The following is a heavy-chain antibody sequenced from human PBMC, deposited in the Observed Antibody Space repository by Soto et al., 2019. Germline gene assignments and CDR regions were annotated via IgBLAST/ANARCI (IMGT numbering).Heavy chain of an antibody. D-gene: IGHD2-2*01. CDR1: GGSISSGGYY. Sequence: QVQLQESGPGLVKPSQTLSLTCTVSGGSISSGGYYWSWIRQHPGKGLEWIGYIYYSGSTYYNPSLKSRVTISVDPSKNQFSLKLSSVTAADTAVYYCARDRYCSSTSCYENYGAFDYWGQGTLVTVSS. V-gene: IGHV4-31*03. CDR2: IYYSGST. J-gene: IGHJ4*02. CDR3: ARDRYCSSTSCYENYGAFDY.